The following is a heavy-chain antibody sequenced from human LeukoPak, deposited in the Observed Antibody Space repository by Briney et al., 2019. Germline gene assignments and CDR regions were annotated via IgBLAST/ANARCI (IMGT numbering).Heavy chain of an antibody. J-gene: IGHJ4*02. CDR1: GFTFSSYS. CDR2: ISSSSSYI. CDR3: ARSSLSIAAAATDY. Sequence: PGGSLRLSCAASGFTFSSYSMNGVRQAPGKGLEWVSSISSSSSYIYYADSVKGRFTISRDNAKNSLYLQMNSLRAEDTAVYYCARSSLSIAAAATDYWGQGTLVTVYS. D-gene: IGHD6-13*01. V-gene: IGHV3-21*01.